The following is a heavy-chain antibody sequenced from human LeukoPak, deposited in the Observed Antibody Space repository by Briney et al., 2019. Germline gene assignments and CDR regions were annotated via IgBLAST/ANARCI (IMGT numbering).Heavy chain of an antibody. CDR2: VSVSGGYT. CDR3: ARDTKSGSYFDY. V-gene: IGHV3-23*01. D-gene: IGHD1-26*01. J-gene: IGHJ4*02. Sequence: GGSLRLSCAASGFIFSSYAMTWVRQAPGKGLEWVSEVSVSGGYTYYADSVKGRFTISRDNAKNSLYLQMNSLRAEDTAVYYCARDTKSGSYFDYWGQGTLVTVSS. CDR1: GFIFSSYA.